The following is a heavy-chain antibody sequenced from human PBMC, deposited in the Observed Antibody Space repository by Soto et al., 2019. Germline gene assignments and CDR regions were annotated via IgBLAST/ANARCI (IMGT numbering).Heavy chain of an antibody. V-gene: IGHV4-39*01. J-gene: IGHJ4*02. CDR3: GRLEGLATISYYFDY. Sequence: TLSLTCTVSGGSVSGSSYYWGWVRQPPGRGLEWIGSVYYSGSTYYNPSLESRVTISVDKSKDQFSLKLMSLSAADTAVYYCGRLEGLATISYYFDYWGQGALVTVSS. D-gene: IGHD3-9*01. CDR2: VYYSGST. CDR1: GGSVSGSSYY.